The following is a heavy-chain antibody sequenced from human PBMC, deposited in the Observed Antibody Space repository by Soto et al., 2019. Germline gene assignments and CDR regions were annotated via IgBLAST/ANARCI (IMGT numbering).Heavy chain of an antibody. J-gene: IGHJ6*02. Sequence: QVQLVQSGAEVKKPGASVKVSCKASGYTFTSYAMHWVRQAPGQRLEWMGWINAGNGNTKYSQKFQGRVTITRDTSASTAYMELSSLRSQDTAVYYCAREWLLQVYYDYGMDVWGQGTTVTVSS. V-gene: IGHV1-3*01. D-gene: IGHD3-22*01. CDR1: GYTFTSYA. CDR2: INAGNGNT. CDR3: AREWLLQVYYDYGMDV.